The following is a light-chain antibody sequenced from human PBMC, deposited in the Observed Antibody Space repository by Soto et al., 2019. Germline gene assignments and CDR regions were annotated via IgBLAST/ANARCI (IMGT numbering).Light chain of an antibody. V-gene: IGKV3-20*01. CDR3: QQYAYWPET. Sequence: DIVFPQARCTMNISQGERATLSCRASQSVSSSDLAWYQQRPGQAPRLLIYTASTRATGIPDRFSGSGSGTNFTLAISSLQSEDFAVYFCQQYAYWPETFGQGTKV. CDR2: TAS. J-gene: IGKJ1*01. CDR1: QSVSSSD.